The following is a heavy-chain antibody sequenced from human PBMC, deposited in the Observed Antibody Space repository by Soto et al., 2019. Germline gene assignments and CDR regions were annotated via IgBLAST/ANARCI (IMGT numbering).Heavy chain of an antibody. Sequence: SKTLSLTCTVSGGSISSSSYYWGWIRQPPGKGLEWIGSIYYSGSTYYNPSLKSRVTISVDTSKNQFSLKLSSVTAADTAVYYCARPYDGNYYYGMDVWGQGTTVTVSS. V-gene: IGHV4-39*01. J-gene: IGHJ6*02. CDR1: GGSISSSSYY. D-gene: IGHD3-3*01. CDR2: IYYSGST. CDR3: ARPYDGNYYYGMDV.